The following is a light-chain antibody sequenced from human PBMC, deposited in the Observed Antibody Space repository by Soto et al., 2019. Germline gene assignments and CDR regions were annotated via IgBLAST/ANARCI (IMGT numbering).Light chain of an antibody. CDR2: GAS. Sequence: EVVMTQSPATLSVSPGERATLSFRASESVSRNLPWYQQKPGQAPRLLIYGASNRATGIPDRFSGSGSGTEFTLTISSLQPDDFATYYCQQYNSYSWTFGQGTKVDI. J-gene: IGKJ1*01. CDR3: QQYNSYSWT. V-gene: IGKV3D-15*01. CDR1: ESVSRN.